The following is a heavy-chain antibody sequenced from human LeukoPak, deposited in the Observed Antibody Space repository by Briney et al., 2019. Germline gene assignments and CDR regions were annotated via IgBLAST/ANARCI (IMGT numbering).Heavy chain of an antibody. Sequence: ASVKVSCKVSGYAFTSYHIHWMRQAPGQGLGWMGIIIPSSGSTTYAQKFQGRVTMTRDTSTSTVYMELSSLTSDDTAVYFCARSDYNDYRGLGFWGQGTLVTVSS. CDR2: IIPSSGST. V-gene: IGHV1-46*01. J-gene: IGHJ4*02. D-gene: IGHD4-11*01. CDR1: GYAFTSYH. CDR3: ARSDYNDYRGLGF.